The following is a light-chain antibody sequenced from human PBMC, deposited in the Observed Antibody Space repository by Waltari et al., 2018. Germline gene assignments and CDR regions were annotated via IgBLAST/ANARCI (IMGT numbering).Light chain of an antibody. Sequence: EIVMTQGAGTVALSPGEGATLACRARQSVSSSYLAWYQQKPGQAPRLLLDGASRRAPGIPDVFTGSGSGTDCTLTISRLAPADFSVYDCQLLGRSLTVGGGPKVGI. V-gene: IGKV3-20*01. CDR2: GAS. CDR1: QSVSSSY. CDR3: QLLGRSLT. J-gene: IGKJ4*01.